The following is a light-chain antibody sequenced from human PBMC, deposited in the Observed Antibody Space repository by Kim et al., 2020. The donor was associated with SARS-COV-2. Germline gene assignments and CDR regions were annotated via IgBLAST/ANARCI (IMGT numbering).Light chain of an antibody. CDR1: QTMSNY. CDR3: QQSYTIPWT. V-gene: IGKV1-39*01. Sequence: DIQMTQSPSSLSASVGDRVTITCRASQTMSNYLNWYQQKPGKAPKLLICAASTLQSGVPSRFSGSGSGTDFALTIDSLQPEDFATYFCQQSYTIPWTFGQGTRVEIK. CDR2: AAS. J-gene: IGKJ1*01.